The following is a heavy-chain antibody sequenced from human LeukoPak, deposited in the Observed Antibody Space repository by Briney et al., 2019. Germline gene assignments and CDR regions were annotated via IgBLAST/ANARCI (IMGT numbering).Heavy chain of an antibody. CDR1: GGSFSGYY. V-gene: IGHV4-34*01. CDR2: INHSGST. CDR3: ARDLIAVAGTRGSNDY. J-gene: IGHJ4*02. Sequence: SETLSLTCAVYGGSFSGYYWSWIRQPPGKELEWIGEINHSGSTNYNPSLKSRVTISVDTSKNQFSLKLSSVTAADTAVYYCARDLIAVAGTRGSNDYWGQGTLVTVSS. D-gene: IGHD6-19*01.